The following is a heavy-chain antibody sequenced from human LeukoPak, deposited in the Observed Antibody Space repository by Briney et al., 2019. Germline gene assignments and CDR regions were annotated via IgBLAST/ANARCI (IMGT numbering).Heavy chain of an antibody. CDR1: GFTFSNHG. CDR2: IWYGGSNK. D-gene: IGHD3-10*01. V-gene: IGHV3-33*01. CDR3: ARDRGVSYFDY. J-gene: IGHJ4*02. Sequence: GGSLRLSCAASGFTFSNHGMHWVRQAPGKGLEWVAVIWYGGSNKYYADSVKGRFTISRDNSKNTLYLQMNSLRAEDTAMYYCARDRGVSYFDYWGQGTLVTVSS.